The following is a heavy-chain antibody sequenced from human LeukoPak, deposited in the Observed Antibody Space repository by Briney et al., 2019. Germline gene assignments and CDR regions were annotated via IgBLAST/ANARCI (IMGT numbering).Heavy chain of an antibody. Sequence: PGGSLRLSCAASGLTFSSYAMHWVRQAPGKGLEWVAGISYGGSNKYYADSVKGRFTISRDNSKNTLYLQMNSLRAEDTAVYYCASTPPSTAAGTAEVFDIWGQGTMVTVSS. CDR3: ASTPPSTAAGTAEVFDI. D-gene: IGHD6-13*01. J-gene: IGHJ3*02. CDR1: GLTFSSYA. CDR2: ISYGGSNK. V-gene: IGHV3-30-3*01.